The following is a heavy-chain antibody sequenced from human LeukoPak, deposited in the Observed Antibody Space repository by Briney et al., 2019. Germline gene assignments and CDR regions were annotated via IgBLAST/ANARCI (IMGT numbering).Heavy chain of an antibody. Sequence: SETLSLTCTVSGGSISSYYWSWIRQPPGKGLEWIGYIYYSGSTNYNPSLKSRVTISVDTSKNQFSLKLSSVTAADTAVYYCARSDSGYALDYWGQGTLVTVSS. V-gene: IGHV4-59*01. CDR3: ARSDSGYALDY. CDR1: GGSISSYY. CDR2: IYYSGST. D-gene: IGHD2-15*01. J-gene: IGHJ4*02.